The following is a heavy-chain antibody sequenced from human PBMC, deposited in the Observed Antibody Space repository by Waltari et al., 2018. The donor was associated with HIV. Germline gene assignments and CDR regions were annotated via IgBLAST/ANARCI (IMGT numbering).Heavy chain of an antibody. V-gene: IGHV4-59*01. CDR2: IYYSGST. Sequence: QVQLQESGPGLVKPSETLSLTCTVSGGPISSYYWSWIRQPPGKGLEWIGYIYYSGSTNYNPSLKSRVTISVDTSKNQFSLKLSSVTAADTAVYYCAREGYSGYDYDPGYGMDVWGQGTTVTVSS. J-gene: IGHJ6*02. D-gene: IGHD5-12*01. CDR3: AREGYSGYDYDPGYGMDV. CDR1: GGPISSYY.